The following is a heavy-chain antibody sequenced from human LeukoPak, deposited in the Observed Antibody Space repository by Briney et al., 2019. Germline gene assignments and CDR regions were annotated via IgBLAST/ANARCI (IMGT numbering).Heavy chain of an antibody. CDR1: GFTFDDYG. CDR3: ARLSAYYYGSYFYYYMDV. CDR2: IHGIGGKT. Sequence: PGGSLRLSCATSGFTFDDYGMSWVRQVPGKGLEWVSSIHGIGGKTIYADSVKGRFTISRDNAKKSVYLHMSSLRAEDTALYYCARLSAYYYGSYFYYYMDVWGKGTTVTVSS. V-gene: IGHV3-20*04. D-gene: IGHD3-10*01. J-gene: IGHJ6*03.